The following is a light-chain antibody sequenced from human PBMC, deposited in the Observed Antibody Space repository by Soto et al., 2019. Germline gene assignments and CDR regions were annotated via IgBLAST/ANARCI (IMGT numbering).Light chain of an antibody. CDR2: DAS. J-gene: IGKJ2*01. V-gene: IGKV3-20*01. Sequence: EIVLTQSPGALSLSPGEIATLSCRASQTASSSHLAWYQQKPGQAPRLLIYDASSRATGISDRFSGSGSGTDFTLTISRLESEDFAVYYCQQYGRSPYTFGQGTKVDIK. CDR1: QTASSSH. CDR3: QQYGRSPYT.